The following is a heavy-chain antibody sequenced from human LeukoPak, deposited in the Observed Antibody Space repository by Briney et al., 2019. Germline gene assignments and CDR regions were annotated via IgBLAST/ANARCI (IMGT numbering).Heavy chain of an antibody. J-gene: IGHJ5*02. D-gene: IGHD3-16*01. CDR1: GFTLSTYA. Sequence: GGSLRLSCAASGFTLSTYAMSWVRQAPGKGLEWVSAITATGGITLFADSVKGRFTISRDNSKNTLYLLMNSLRAEDTALYYCAKDLRTDRWGYFDPWGQGTLVTVSS. CDR2: ITATGGIT. V-gene: IGHV3-23*01. CDR3: AKDLRTDRWGYFDP.